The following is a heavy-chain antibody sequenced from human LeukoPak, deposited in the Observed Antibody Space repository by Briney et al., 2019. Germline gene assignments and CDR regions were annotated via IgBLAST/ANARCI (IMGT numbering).Heavy chain of an antibody. V-gene: IGHV4-30-4*08. CDR1: GGSISSGDYY. Sequence: SETLSLTCTVSGGSISSGDYYWSWIRQPPGKGLEWIGYIYYSGGTYYNPSLKRRVTISVDTSKNQFSLKLSSVTAADTAVYYCARTVLRFLEWLPPRPYYYYMDVWGKGTTVTVSS. D-gene: IGHD3-3*01. J-gene: IGHJ6*03. CDR3: ARTVLRFLEWLPPRPYYYYMDV. CDR2: IYYSGGT.